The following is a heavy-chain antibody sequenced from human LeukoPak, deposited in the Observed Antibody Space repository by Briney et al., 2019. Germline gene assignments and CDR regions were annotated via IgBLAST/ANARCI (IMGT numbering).Heavy chain of an antibody. V-gene: IGHV4-59*08. D-gene: IGHD5-12*01. Sequence: PSETLSLTCTVSGGSISSYYWSWIRQPPGKGLEWIGYIYYSGSTNYNPSLKSRVTISVDTSKNQFSLKLSSVTAADTAVYYCGRNFRLRSHSDVFDIWGQGTMVTVSS. CDR2: IYYSGST. CDR1: GGSISSYY. CDR3: GRNFRLRSHSDVFDI. J-gene: IGHJ3*02.